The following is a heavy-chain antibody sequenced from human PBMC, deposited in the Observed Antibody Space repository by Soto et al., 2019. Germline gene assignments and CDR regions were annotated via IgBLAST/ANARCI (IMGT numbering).Heavy chain of an antibody. V-gene: IGHV4-31*03. CDR3: ARGVTMVRGVIHTPYFDY. Sequence: QVQLQESGPGLVKPSQTLSLTCTVSGGFISSGGYYWSWIRQHPGKGLEWIGYIYYSGSTYYNPSLKSRVTISVDTSKNQFSLKLSSVTAAATAVYYCARGVTMVRGVIHTPYFDYWGQGTLVTVSS. D-gene: IGHD3-10*01. CDR1: GGFISSGGYY. CDR2: IYYSGST. J-gene: IGHJ4*02.